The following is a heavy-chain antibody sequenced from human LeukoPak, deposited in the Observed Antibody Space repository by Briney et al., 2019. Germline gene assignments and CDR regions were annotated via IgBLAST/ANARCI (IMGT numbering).Heavy chain of an antibody. CDR3: AKTTVVTSAGYFDL. D-gene: IGHD4-23*01. J-gene: IGHJ2*01. Sequence: GGSLRLSCAASGFTFDDYAMHWVRQAPGKGLEWVSGISWNSGSIGYADSVKGRFTISRDNSKNTLYLQMNSLRAEDTAVYYCAKTTVVTSAGYFDLWGRGTLVTVSS. V-gene: IGHV3-9*01. CDR1: GFTFDDYA. CDR2: ISWNSGSI.